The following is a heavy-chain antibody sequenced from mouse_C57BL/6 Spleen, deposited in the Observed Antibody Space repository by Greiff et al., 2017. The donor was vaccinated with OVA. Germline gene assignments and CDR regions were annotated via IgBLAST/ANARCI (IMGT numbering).Heavy chain of an antibody. CDR2: IHPNSGST. D-gene: IGHD1-1*01. CDR3: ARGDYYGSSDWYFDV. J-gene: IGHJ1*03. CDR1: GYTFTSYW. V-gene: IGHV1-64*01. Sequence: VQLQQPGAELVKPGASVKLSCKASGYTFTSYWMHWVKQRPGQGLEWVGMIHPNSGSTNYNEKFKSKATLTVDKSSSTAYMQRSSLTSEDAAVYYCARGDYYGSSDWYFDVWGTGTTVTVSS.